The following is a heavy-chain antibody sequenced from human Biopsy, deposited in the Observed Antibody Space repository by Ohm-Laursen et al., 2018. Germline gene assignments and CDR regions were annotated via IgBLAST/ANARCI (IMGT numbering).Heavy chain of an antibody. CDR3: ARDYGSGSLFDP. J-gene: IGHJ5*02. CDR1: GGSISSGFYY. Sequence: GTLSLTCTVSGGSISSGFYYWSWIRQPPGKGLEWIGHVYYSGTTNYNPSLKSRVTISVDTSKNQFSLRLTSVTAADTAVYYCARDYGSGSLFDPWGQGTLVTVSS. CDR2: VYYSGTT. V-gene: IGHV4-61*01. D-gene: IGHD2-15*01.